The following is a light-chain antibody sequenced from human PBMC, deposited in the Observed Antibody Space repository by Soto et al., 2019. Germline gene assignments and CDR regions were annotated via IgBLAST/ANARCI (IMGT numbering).Light chain of an antibody. Sequence: QSVLTQPPSVSAAPGQKVTISCSGSSPNIGNNFVSWYQQLPGTAPQLLIYDNTKRPSGIPDRFSGSKSGTSATLGITGLQTGDEADYYCGTWDSSLSAVVFGGGTKLTVL. CDR1: SPNIGNNF. V-gene: IGLV1-51*01. CDR3: GTWDSSLSAVV. J-gene: IGLJ3*02. CDR2: DNT.